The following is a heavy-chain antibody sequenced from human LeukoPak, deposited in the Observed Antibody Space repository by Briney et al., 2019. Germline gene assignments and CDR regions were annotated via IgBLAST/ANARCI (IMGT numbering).Heavy chain of an antibody. V-gene: IGHV4-59*01. D-gene: IGHD6-13*01. CDR2: IYYSGST. CDR1: GGSISSYY. CDR3: ARRQQLVDY. J-gene: IGHJ4*02. Sequence: SETLSLTCTVSGGSISSYYWSWIRQPPGKGLEWIGYIYYSGSTNYNPSRKSRVPISVDTSKNQFSLKLSSVTAADTAVYYCARRQQLVDYWGQGTLVTVSS.